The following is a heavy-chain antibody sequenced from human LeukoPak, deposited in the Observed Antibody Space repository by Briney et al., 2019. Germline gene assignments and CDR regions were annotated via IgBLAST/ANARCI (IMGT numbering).Heavy chain of an antibody. Sequence: SETLSLTCTVSGGSISSSIYYWGWIRQPPGKGLEWIGSIHYSGTTYYNPSPKSRVTISVDTAKNQFSLKLSSVTAADTAVYYCARPLPPYYYDSSGYYRDYWGQGTLVTVSS. V-gene: IGHV4-39*01. CDR1: GGSISSSIYY. D-gene: IGHD3-22*01. CDR2: IHYSGTT. CDR3: ARPLPPYYYDSSGYYRDY. J-gene: IGHJ4*02.